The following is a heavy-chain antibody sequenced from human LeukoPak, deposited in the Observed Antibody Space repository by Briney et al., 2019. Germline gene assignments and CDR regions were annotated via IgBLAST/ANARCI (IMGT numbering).Heavy chain of an antibody. CDR1: GYSFSDFY. CDR3: ARDYSDGYNRRDAFDI. J-gene: IGHJ3*02. V-gene: IGHV1-2*02. D-gene: IGHD5-18*01. Sequence: ASVRVSCKASGYSFSDFYIHWVRQAPGQGLEWMGWINPKSGATTYAERLRGRVTMTRDTSFNTVYLELTSLYSDDTAVFYCARDYSDGYNRRDAFDIWGQGTTLIVSS. CDR2: INPKSGAT.